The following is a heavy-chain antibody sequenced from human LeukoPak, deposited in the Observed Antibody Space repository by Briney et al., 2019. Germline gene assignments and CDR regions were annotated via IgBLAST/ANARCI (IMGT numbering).Heavy chain of an antibody. Sequence: GGSLRLSCAASGFTFSSYSMNWVRQAPGKGLEWVSSISSSSSYIYYADSVKGRFTISRDNAKNSLYLQMNSLRADDTAVYYCAKDQAPGVFDAFDIWGQGTMVTVSS. D-gene: IGHD3-3*01. CDR3: AKDQAPGVFDAFDI. CDR2: ISSSSSYI. CDR1: GFTFSSYS. J-gene: IGHJ3*02. V-gene: IGHV3-21*04.